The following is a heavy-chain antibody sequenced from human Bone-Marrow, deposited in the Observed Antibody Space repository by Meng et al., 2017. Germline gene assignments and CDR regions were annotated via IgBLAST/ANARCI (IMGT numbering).Heavy chain of an antibody. CDR3: ARHLSCSGAGCFFDF. Sequence: QLQLQESGPGLVKPSETLSLTCTVSGGSIGSSSYYWGWIRQPPGEGLEWIGVIYYNGVTYYKPSLKSRVTISADASENQFSLKLSSVTAADTAVYYCARHLSCSGAGCFFDFWGQGTLVTVSS. V-gene: IGHV4-39*01. D-gene: IGHD2-15*01. J-gene: IGHJ4*02. CDR1: GGSIGSSSYY. CDR2: IYYNGVT.